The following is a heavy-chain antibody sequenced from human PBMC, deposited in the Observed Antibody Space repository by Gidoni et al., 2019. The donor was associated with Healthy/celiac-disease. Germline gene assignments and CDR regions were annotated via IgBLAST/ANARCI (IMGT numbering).Heavy chain of an antibody. CDR3: AREEMWESYYFDY. D-gene: IGHD1-26*01. CDR2: ISYDGSKK. CDR1: GFTFSSYA. J-gene: IGHJ4*02. V-gene: IGHV3-30*04. Sequence: QVQLVESGGGVVQPGRSLRLSCAASGFTFSSYARHWVRQAPGKGLEWVAVISYDGSKKYYADSVKGRFTIFRDNSKNTLYLQMNSLRAEDTAVYYCAREEMWESYYFDYWGQGTLGHRLL.